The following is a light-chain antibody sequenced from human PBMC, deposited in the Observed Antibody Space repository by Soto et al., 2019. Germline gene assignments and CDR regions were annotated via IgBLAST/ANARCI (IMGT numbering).Light chain of an antibody. CDR2: DAS. Sequence: DSVLTQSPGTLSLSPGERATLSCRASQSVDSIYLAWYQQKPGQAPRLLIYDASNRATGIPPRFSGSGSGTEFTLTIDRLQSADFAVYYCQQYDRWPVTFGGGTKVDIK. V-gene: IGKV3-20*01. J-gene: IGKJ4*01. CDR1: QSVDSIY. CDR3: QQYDRWPVT.